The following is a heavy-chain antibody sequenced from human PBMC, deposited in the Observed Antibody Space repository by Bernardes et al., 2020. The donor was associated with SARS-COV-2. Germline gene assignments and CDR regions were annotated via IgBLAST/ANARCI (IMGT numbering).Heavy chain of an antibody. D-gene: IGHD3-16*01. Sequence: SEPLSLTCAVYGGSHNSNFWTWIRQPPGKGLEWIGDVYHTGVANYNPSLKSRVTISVDTSKNHFSLNLTSVTAADTAVYYCVRRNLISSWFDPWGRGTLVTVSP. J-gene: IGHJ5*02. V-gene: IGHV4-34*01. CDR1: GGSHNSNF. CDR3: VRRNLISSWFDP. CDR2: VYHTGVA.